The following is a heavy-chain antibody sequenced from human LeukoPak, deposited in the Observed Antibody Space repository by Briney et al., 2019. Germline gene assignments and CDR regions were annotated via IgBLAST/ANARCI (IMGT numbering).Heavy chain of an antibody. CDR1: GGSISSHY. V-gene: IGHV4-59*11. Sequence: PSETLSLTCTVSGGSISSHYWSWIRQSPGKGLEWIGYIYYSGSTNYNPSLKSRVTISVDTSKNQFSLKLSSVTAADTAVYYCARVGDYYYGSGSYFNPLDYWGQGTLVTVSS. CDR2: IYYSGST. D-gene: IGHD3-10*01. CDR3: ARVGDYYYGSGSYFNPLDY. J-gene: IGHJ4*02.